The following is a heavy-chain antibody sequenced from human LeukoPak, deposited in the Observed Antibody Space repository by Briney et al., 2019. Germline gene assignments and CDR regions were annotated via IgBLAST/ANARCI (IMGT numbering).Heavy chain of an antibody. Sequence: PGGSLRLSCAASGFTFSSYAMHWVRQAPGKGLEWVAVISYDGSNKYYADSVKGRFTISRDNSKNTLYLQMNSLRAEDTTVYYCAKDAGGGLCYFDYWGQGTLVTVSS. V-gene: IGHV3-30*04. D-gene: IGHD2-2*01. CDR1: GFTFSSYA. CDR2: ISYDGSNK. CDR3: AKDAGGGLCYFDY. J-gene: IGHJ4*02.